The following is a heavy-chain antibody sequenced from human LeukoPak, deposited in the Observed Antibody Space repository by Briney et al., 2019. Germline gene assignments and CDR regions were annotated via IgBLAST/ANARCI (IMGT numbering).Heavy chain of an antibody. J-gene: IGHJ4*02. V-gene: IGHV4-39*01. CDR1: GGSISSSGYY. D-gene: IGHD3-10*01. CDR3: ARQFGPVDY. Sequence: SEPLSLTCTVSGGSISSSGYYWGWIRQPPGKGLGGIGSIHYSGSTYHNPSLKSRVTISVDTPKNQFSLKLSSVTVADTAVYYCARQFGPVDYWGQGTLVTVSS. CDR2: IHYSGST.